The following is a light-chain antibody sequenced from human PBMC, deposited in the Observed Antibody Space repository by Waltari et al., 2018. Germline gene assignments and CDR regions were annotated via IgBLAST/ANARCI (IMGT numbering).Light chain of an antibody. Sequence: DIQMAQSPSSLSASVGDRVTITCRASQDIINCLNWYQQKPGKAPRLLIYAASSLQSGVPSRFSGNGSGTDFTLTISSLQSDDFANYYCQQSYRAPRTFGQGTKLESK. CDR3: QQSYRAPRT. CDR1: QDIINC. V-gene: IGKV1-39*01. CDR2: AAS. J-gene: IGKJ2*01.